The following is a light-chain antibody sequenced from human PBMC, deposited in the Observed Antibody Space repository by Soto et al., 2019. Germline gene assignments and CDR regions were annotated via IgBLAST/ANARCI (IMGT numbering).Light chain of an antibody. Sequence: ETVMTQSPGTLSVSLGERATLSCKASQSVSIHLAWYQQKPGQGPSLLIYDTSTRATGIPARFSASGSRTEFTLTIRSVQSEDFAVYYCQQSYTTPITFGQGTRLENK. CDR2: DTS. CDR3: QQSYTTPIT. CDR1: QSVSIH. V-gene: IGKV3-15*01. J-gene: IGKJ5*01.